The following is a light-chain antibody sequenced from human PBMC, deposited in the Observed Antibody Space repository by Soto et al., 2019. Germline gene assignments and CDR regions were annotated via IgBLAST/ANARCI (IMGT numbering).Light chain of an antibody. CDR3: QQYNSYPRT. Sequence: ETVLTQSPGTLSLSPGERATLSFRASQSVSSNFLAWYQQKPGQAPRLLIYGASTRATGIPERFSGSGSGTDFTLTVSRLEPEDFEVYYCQQYNSYPRTFGQGTKVDIK. V-gene: IGKV3-20*01. J-gene: IGKJ1*01. CDR1: QSVSSNF. CDR2: GAS.